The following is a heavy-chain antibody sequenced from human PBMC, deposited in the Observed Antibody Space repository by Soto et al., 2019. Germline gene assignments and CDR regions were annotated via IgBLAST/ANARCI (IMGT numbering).Heavy chain of an antibody. J-gene: IGHJ3*02. V-gene: IGHV4-59*01. CDR1: GGAISGYY. D-gene: IGHD2-15*01. Sequence: QVQLQESGPGLMKPSETLSLTCTVSGGAISGYYWSLIRQPPGKGLEWIGYIYYSGSTNYNPSLKSRVTISVYTSTTHFSMQLSSVPAADPAVYYWARDDIGYCSGGSCPTIWGQGTMVTVSS. CDR3: ARDDIGYCSGGSCPTI. CDR2: IYYSGST.